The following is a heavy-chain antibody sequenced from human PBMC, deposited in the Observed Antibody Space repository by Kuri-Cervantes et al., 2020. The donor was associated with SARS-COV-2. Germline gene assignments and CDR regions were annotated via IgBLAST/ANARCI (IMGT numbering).Heavy chain of an antibody. J-gene: IGHJ5*02. CDR3: ARDKDFWSGPGVNWFDP. Sequence: ASVKVSCKASGYTFTSHGISWVRQAPGQGLEWMGWISAYNGNTNYAQRLQGRVTMTTDTSTSTAYMELRSLRSDDTAVYYCARDKDFWSGPGVNWFDPWGQGTLVTVSS. CDR2: ISAYNGNT. V-gene: IGHV1-18*01. D-gene: IGHD3-3*01. CDR1: GYTFTSHG.